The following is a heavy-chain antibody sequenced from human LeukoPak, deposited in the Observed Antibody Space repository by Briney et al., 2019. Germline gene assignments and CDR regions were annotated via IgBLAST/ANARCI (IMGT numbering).Heavy chain of an antibody. CDR1: GFTFSSYS. D-gene: IGHD5-24*01. CDR3: ARGQYPATIGLHFDY. Sequence: GGSLRLSCAAPGFTFSSYSMNWVRQAPGKGLEWVSSISSSSSYIYYADSVKGRFTISRDNAKNSLYLQMNSLRAEDTAVYYCARGQYPATIGLHFDYWGQGTLVTVSS. CDR2: ISSSSSYI. J-gene: IGHJ4*02. V-gene: IGHV3-21*01.